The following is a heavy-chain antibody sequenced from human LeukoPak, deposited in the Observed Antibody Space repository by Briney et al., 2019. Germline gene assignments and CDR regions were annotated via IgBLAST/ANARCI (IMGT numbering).Heavy chain of an antibody. D-gene: IGHD1-1*01. J-gene: IGHJ4*02. CDR3: ARENCANDY. CDR2: IKQDGSQK. CDR1: GFTFITYW. Sequence: PGGSLRLSCAASGFTFITYWMTWVRQAPGRGLEWVANIKQDGSQKYYVDSVKGRFTISRDNAKNSLYLQMNSLKAEDTAVYYWARENCANDYWGQGTLVTVSS. V-gene: IGHV3-7*01.